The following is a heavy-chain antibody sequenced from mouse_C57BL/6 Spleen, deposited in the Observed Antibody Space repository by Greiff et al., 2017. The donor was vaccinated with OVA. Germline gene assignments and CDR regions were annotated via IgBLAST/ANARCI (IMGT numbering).Heavy chain of an antibody. D-gene: IGHD2-4*01. CDR3: ARARDYDRAWFAY. CDR1: GYSITSGYY. CDR2: ISYDGSN. J-gene: IGHJ3*01. Sequence: DVKLQESGPGLVKPSQSLSLTCSVTGYSITSGYYWNWIRQFPGNKLEWMGYISYDGSNNYNPSLKNRISITRDTSKNQFFLKLNSVTTEDTATYYCARARDYDRAWFAYWGQGTLVTVSA. V-gene: IGHV3-6*01.